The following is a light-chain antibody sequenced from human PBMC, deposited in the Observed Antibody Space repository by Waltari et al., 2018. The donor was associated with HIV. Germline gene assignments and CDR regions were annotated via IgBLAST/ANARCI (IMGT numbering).Light chain of an antibody. Sequence: IVLTQSPDTLSLSPGERVTLSCRASHTISSNFLAWYQQKPGQAPRLLIFGTSTRATGIPDRFTGSGSGTDFTLTITSLEPEDFAVYYCHQYGTSPQYTFGQGTKLEI. CDR2: GTS. CDR1: HTISSNF. J-gene: IGKJ2*01. V-gene: IGKV3-20*01. CDR3: HQYGTSPQYT.